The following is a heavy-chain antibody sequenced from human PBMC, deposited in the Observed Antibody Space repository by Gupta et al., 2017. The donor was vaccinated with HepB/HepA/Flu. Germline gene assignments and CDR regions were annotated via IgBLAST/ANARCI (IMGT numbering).Heavy chain of an antibody. CDR3: ASPGMYSSSEYWFDP. D-gene: IGHD6-6*01. CDR2: INHSGST. Sequence: QVQLQQWGAGLLKPSETLSLTCAVYGGSFSGYYWSWIRQPPGKGLEWIGEINHSGSTNYNPSRKSRVTISVEKSKNKFSLKLSSVTAADTAVYYCASPGMYSSSEYWFDPWGQGTLVTVSS. J-gene: IGHJ5*02. CDR1: GGSFSGYY. V-gene: IGHV4-34*01.